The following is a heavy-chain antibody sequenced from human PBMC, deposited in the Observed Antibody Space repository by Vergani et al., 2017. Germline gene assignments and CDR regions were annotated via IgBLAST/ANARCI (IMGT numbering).Heavy chain of an antibody. D-gene: IGHD5-24*01. CDR3: ARQAPSGWLQTSYWYFDL. J-gene: IGHJ2*01. CDR2: IYPGDSDT. CDR1: GYSFTSYW. Sequence: EVQLVQSGAEVKKPGESLKISCKGSGYSFTSYWIGWVRQMPGKGLEWMGIIYPGDSDTRYSPSFQGQVTIPADKSISTAYLQWSSLKASDTAMYYCARQAPSGWLQTSYWYFDLWGRGTLVTVSS. V-gene: IGHV5-51*01.